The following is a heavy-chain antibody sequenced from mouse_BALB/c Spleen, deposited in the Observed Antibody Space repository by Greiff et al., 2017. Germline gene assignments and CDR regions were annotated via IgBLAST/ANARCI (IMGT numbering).Heavy chain of an antibody. CDR2: ILPGSGST. CDR1: GYTFSSYW. V-gene: IGHV1-9*01. Sequence: VKLVESGAELMKPGASVKISCKATGYTFSSYWIEWVKQRPGHGLEWIGEILPGSGSTNYNEKFKGKATFTADTSSNTAYMQLSSLTSEDSAVYYCARHYYGDAMDYWGQGTSVTVSS. CDR3: ARHYYGDAMDY. J-gene: IGHJ4*01. D-gene: IGHD1-2*01.